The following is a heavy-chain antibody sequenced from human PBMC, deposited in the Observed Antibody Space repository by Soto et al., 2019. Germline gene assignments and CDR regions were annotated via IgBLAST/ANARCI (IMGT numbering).Heavy chain of an antibody. CDR3: ARDRVTMIVGKAFDI. Sequence: TSETLSLTCTVSGGSISSGGYYWSWIRQHPGKGLEWIGYIYYSGSTYYNPSLKSRVTISVDTSKNQFSLKLSSVTAADTAVYYCARDRVTMIVGKAFDIWGQGTMVTVSS. V-gene: IGHV4-31*03. J-gene: IGHJ3*02. CDR1: GGSISSGGYY. D-gene: IGHD3-22*01. CDR2: IYYSGST.